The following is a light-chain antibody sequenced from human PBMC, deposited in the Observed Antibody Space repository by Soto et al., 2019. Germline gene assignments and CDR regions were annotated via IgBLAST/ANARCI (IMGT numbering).Light chain of an antibody. CDR3: QQRSNWPPDT. J-gene: IGKJ4*01. CDR1: QSVSSY. CDR2: DAS. V-gene: IGKV3-11*01. Sequence: EIVLTQSPATLSLSPGERATLSCRASQSVSSYLAWYQQKPGQAPRLLIYDASNRATGIPARFSGSGSGTDFTLTISSLEPEDFAVYYCQQRSNWPPDTFGGGTKVDNK.